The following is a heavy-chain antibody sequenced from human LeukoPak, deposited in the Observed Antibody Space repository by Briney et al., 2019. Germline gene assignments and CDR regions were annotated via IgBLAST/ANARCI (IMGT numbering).Heavy chain of an antibody. J-gene: IGHJ4*02. CDR3: VRGDYGDYTLFDY. V-gene: IGHV3-53*01. Sequence: PGGSLGLSCAASGFTVSSNYMGWVRQAPGKGLEWVSVIYSGGSTYYADSVKGRFTISRDNSKNTLYLQMNSLRAEDTAVYYCVRGDYGDYTLFDYWGQGTLVTVSS. CDR1: GFTVSSNY. D-gene: IGHD4-17*01. CDR2: IYSGGST.